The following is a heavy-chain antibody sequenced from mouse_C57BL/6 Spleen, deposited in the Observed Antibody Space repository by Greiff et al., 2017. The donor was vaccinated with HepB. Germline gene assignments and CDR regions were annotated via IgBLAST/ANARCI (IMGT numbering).Heavy chain of an antibody. J-gene: IGHJ1*03. V-gene: IGHV7-1*01. Sequence: EVNLVESGGGLVQSGRSLRLSCATSGFTFSDFYMEWVRQAPGKGLEWIAASRNKANDYTTEYSASVKGRFIVSRDTSQSILYLQMNALRAEDTAIYYCARGAYYDYAYFDVWGTGTTVTVSS. CDR3: ARGAYYDYAYFDV. CDR2: SRNKANDYTT. D-gene: IGHD2-4*01. CDR1: GFTFSDFY.